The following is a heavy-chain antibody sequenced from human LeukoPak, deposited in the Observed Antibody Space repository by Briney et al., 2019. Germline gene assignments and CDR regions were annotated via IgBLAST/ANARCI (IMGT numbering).Heavy chain of an antibody. J-gene: IGHJ5*02. CDR2: IYKSGST. V-gene: IGHV4-59*01. Sequence: SETLSLTCTVSGGSISNSYWSWIRQSPGKGLEWIGYIYKSGSTNYNLSLKSRVTISVDTSKNQFSLKLSSVTAVDTAVYYCARDLTAQNWFDPWGQGTLVTVSS. CDR3: ARDLTAQNWFDP. CDR1: GGSISNSY.